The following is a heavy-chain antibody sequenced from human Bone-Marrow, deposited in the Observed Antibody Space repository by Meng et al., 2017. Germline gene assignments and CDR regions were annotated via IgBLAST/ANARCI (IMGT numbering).Heavy chain of an antibody. J-gene: IGHJ4*02. CDR1: GGSISSSSYY. D-gene: IGHD2-2*01. CDR3: ARVWDIVVVPAAIDRRLPGFDY. CDR2: IYYSGST. Sequence: SETLSLTCTVSGGSISSSSYYWGWIRQPPGKGLEWIGSIYYSGSTYYNPSLKSRVTISVDTSKNQFSLKLSSVTAADTAVYYCARVWDIVVVPAAIDRRLPGFDYWGQGTLVTVSS. V-gene: IGHV4-39*07.